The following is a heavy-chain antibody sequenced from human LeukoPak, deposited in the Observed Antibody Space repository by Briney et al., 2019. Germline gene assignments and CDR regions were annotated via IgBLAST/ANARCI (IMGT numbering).Heavy chain of an antibody. CDR3: AKWGCSGGSCYPFDY. J-gene: IGHJ4*02. CDR2: ISGSAATT. Sequence: PGGSLRLSCAASGFTFSSSGMSWVRQPPGKGLEWVSGISGSAATTFYADSVKGRFTISRDNSKNTLYLQMNSLRAEDTAVYYCAKWGCSGGSCYPFDYWGQGTLVTVSS. D-gene: IGHD2-15*01. V-gene: IGHV3-23*01. CDR1: GFTFSSSG.